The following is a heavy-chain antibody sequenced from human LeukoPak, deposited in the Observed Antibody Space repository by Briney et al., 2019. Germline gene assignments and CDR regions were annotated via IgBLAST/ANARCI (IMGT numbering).Heavy chain of an antibody. CDR3: ARHGGGWQWLGHFDY. D-gene: IGHD6-19*01. V-gene: IGHV4-39*01. CDR1: GGSFSSSDYY. Sequence: SETLSLTCTVSGGSFSSSDYYWGWIRQPPGKGLEWIGSIYYSGSTYYNPSLKSRVTISVDTSKNQFSLKLSSVTAADTAVYYCARHGGGWQWLGHFDYWGQGTLVTVSS. J-gene: IGHJ4*02. CDR2: IYYSGST.